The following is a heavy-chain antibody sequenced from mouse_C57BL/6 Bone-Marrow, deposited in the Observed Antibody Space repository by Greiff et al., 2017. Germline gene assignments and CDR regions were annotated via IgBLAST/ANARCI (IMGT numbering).Heavy chain of an antibody. CDR3: ARWCYGSSYPYYFDY. D-gene: IGHD1-1*01. CDR2: IDPSDSYT. CDR1: GYTFTSYW. V-gene: IGHV1-59*01. J-gene: IGHJ2*01. Sequence: QFQLQQPGAELVRPGTSVKLSCKASGYTFTSYWMHWVKQRPGQGLEWIGVIDPSDSYTNYNQKFKGKATLTVDTSSSTAYMQLSSLTSEASSVYYCARWCYGSSYPYYFDYWGQGTTLTGSS.